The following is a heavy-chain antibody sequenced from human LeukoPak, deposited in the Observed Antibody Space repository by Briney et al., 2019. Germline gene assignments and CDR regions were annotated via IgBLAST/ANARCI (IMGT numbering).Heavy chain of an antibody. CDR2: INWNGRST. D-gene: IGHD4-17*01. V-gene: IGHV3-20*04. Sequence: GGSLRLSCAASGFTFDDYGMSWVRQVPGKGLEWVSGINWNGRSTGYADSVKGRFTISRDNAKNSLYLQMNSLRAEDTALYYCARGNGGVTPVPIEYWGQGTLVTVSS. J-gene: IGHJ4*02. CDR1: GFTFDDYG. CDR3: ARGNGGVTPVPIEY.